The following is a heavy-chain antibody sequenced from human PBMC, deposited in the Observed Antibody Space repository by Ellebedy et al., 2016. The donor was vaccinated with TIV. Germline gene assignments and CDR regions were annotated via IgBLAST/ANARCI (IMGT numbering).Heavy chain of an antibody. V-gene: IGHV5-10-1*01. CDR1: WSSFTTYW. J-gene: IGHJ3*02. Sequence: GESLKISCTCSWSSFTTYWITWVRQMPGKGLEWMGGVDPSDSYAKYSPSFQGHVTISADKSISTAYLQWTSLKASDTAMYYCARRSSRAISAFDIWGQGTLVTVSS. CDR2: VDPSDSYA. D-gene: IGHD5-12*01. CDR3: ARRSSRAISAFDI.